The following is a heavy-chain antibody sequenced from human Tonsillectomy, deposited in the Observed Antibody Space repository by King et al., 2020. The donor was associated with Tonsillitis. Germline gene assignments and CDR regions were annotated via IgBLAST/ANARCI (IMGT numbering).Heavy chain of an antibody. V-gene: IGHV3-64D*08. CDR1: GFTFSGYA. Sequence: VQLVESGGDLVQPGGSLRLSCSASGFTFSGYAMHWVRQAPGKGREYVAAISTSGGATYYADSVKGRFTISRDNSKNTLYLPMSSLTADDTAVYYCVKACFGASCYSVFFAYWGQGSLVSVYS. CDR2: ISTSGGAT. J-gene: IGHJ4*02. CDR3: VKACFGASCYSVFFAY. D-gene: IGHD2-15*01.